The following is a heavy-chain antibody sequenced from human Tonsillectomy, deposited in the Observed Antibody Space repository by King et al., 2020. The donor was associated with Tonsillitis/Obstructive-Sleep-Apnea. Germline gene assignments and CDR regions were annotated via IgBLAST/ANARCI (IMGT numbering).Heavy chain of an antibody. D-gene: IGHD3-16*02. CDR1: GYDFRSYW. Sequence: QLVQSGAEMKKPGESLKISCKGSGYDFRSYWIGLVRQMPGKGLEWMGIIFPRDSETRYSPSFQGQVTISAHKSISTPYLARSSLKASDTAMYYCARVIDYYCSYMDGWGKGTTVTV. V-gene: IGHV5-51*01. CDR3: ARVIDYYCSYMDG. CDR2: IFPRDSET. J-gene: IGHJ6*03.